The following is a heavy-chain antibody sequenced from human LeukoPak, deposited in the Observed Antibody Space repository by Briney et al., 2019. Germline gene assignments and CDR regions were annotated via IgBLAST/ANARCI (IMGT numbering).Heavy chain of an antibody. D-gene: IGHD3-10*01. J-gene: IGHJ4*02. CDR3: AKQRYYYGSGSYYTLDY. CDR1: GFTFSSYG. V-gene: IGHV3-30*18. Sequence: GGSLRLSCAASGFTFSSYGMHRVRQAPGKGLEWVAVISYDGSNKYYADSVKGRFTISRDNSKNTLYLQMNSLRAEDTAVYYCAKQRYYYGSGSYYTLDYWGQGTLVTVSS. CDR2: ISYDGSNK.